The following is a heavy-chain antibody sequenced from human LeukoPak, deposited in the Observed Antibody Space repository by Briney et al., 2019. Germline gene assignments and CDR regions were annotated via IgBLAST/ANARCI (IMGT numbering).Heavy chain of an antibody. CDR2: ISFDGSNK. CDR1: GFTFATYA. J-gene: IGHJ4*02. CDR3: AKESSEYIHGYCNY. D-gene: IGHD5-18*01. V-gene: IGHV3-30*18. Sequence: GGSLRLSCAASGFTFATYAMSWVRQPPGKGLEWVALISFDGSNKYYADSVKGRFTISRDNSKNTLYLQMNSLRSEDTAVYYCAKESSEYIHGYCNYWGQGTLVTVSS.